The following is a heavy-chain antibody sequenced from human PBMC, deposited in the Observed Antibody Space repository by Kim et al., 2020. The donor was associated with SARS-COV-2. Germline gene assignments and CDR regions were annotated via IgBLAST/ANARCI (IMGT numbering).Heavy chain of an antibody. CDR3: ARDASYSSSYNFDY. CDR1: GGSVSSGSYY. CDR2: IYYSGST. J-gene: IGHJ4*02. D-gene: IGHD6-6*01. V-gene: IGHV4-61*01. Sequence: SETLSLTCTVSGGSVSSGSYYWSWIRQPPGKGLEWIGYIYYSGSTNYNPSLKSRVTISVDTSKNQFSLKLSSVTAADTAVYYCARDASYSSSYNFDYWGQGTLVTVSS.